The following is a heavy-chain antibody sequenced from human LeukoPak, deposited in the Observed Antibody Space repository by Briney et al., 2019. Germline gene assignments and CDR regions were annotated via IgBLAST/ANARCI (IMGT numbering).Heavy chain of an antibody. V-gene: IGHV1-24*01. Sequence: GASVKVSCKVSGYTLTELSIHWVRQAPGKRLEWMGGFDPEDGEAMYAQKFQGRVTMTEDTSTDTVYMELSSLRSEDTAVYYCVTVGRFGPFDYWGQGTLVTVSS. CDR3: VTVGRFGPFDY. CDR1: GYTLTELS. CDR2: FDPEDGEA. J-gene: IGHJ4*02. D-gene: IGHD3-16*01.